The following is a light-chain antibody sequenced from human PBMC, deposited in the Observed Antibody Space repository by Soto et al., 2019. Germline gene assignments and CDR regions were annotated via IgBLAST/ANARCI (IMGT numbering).Light chain of an antibody. CDR2: VTSDGSH. Sequence: QPVLTQLPSASASLGASVKLTCTLSSGHSRYAIAWHQQQPEKGPRYLMKVTSDGSHIKGDGIPDRFSGSSSGAERYLTITSLQSEDEADYYCQTWGTGLVVLGGGTKLTV. CDR1: SGHSRYA. CDR3: QTWGTGLVV. V-gene: IGLV4-69*01. J-gene: IGLJ2*01.